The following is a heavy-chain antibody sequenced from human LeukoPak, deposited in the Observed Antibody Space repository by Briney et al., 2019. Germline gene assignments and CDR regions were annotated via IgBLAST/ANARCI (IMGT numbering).Heavy chain of an antibody. D-gene: IGHD1-26*01. CDR3: ARAVGATTGGCFDY. V-gene: IGHV4-39*01. Sequence: SETLSLTCTVSGGSISSTTYCWGWICQPPGKGLEWIGSICYSGSTFYNPSLKSRVTLSVDTSKNQFSLKLSSVTAADTAVYYCARAVGATTGGCFDYWGQGTLVTVSS. CDR2: ICYSGST. CDR1: GGSISSTTYC. J-gene: IGHJ4*02.